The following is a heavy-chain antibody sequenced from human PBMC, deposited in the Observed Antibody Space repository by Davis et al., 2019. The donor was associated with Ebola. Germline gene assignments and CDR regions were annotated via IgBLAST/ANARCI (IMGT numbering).Heavy chain of an antibody. CDR2: IYYSGST. Sequence: SETLSLTCTVSGGSISSYYWSWIRQPPGKGLEWIGYIYYSGSTNYNPSLKSRVTISVDTSKNQFSLKLSSVTAADTAVYYCARRCTVAATYIPTYYDYYMDVWGKGTTVTVSS. CDR3: ARRCTVAATYIPTYYDYYMDV. D-gene: IGHD6-19*01. J-gene: IGHJ6*03. V-gene: IGHV4-59*12. CDR1: GGSISSYY.